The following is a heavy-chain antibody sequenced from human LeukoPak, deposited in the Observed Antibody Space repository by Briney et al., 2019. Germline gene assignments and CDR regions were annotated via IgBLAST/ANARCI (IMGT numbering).Heavy chain of an antibody. D-gene: IGHD2-15*01. CDR1: GFTFSSYG. CDR3: AREGDIAVTKYYFDY. V-gene: IGHV3-33*01. Sequence: PGRSLRLSCATSGFTFSSYGIHWVRQAPCKGLEWVAVIWYDGSNKYYADSVKGRFTISRDNSKNTLYLQMHTLRVEDTAVYYCAREGDIAVTKYYFDYWGQGTLVTVSS. CDR2: IWYDGSNK. J-gene: IGHJ4*02.